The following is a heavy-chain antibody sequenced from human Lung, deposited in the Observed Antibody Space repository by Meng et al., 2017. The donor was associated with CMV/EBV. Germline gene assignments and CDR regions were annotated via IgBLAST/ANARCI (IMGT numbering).Heavy chain of an antibody. Sequence: GGSLRLXCAASEFTSSNYWMSWVRQAPGKGLEWVANIREDGSEQHYADSVKGRFSISRDNAKNSLYLQMNSLRGEDTAVYYCARVKKAVHFDNWGQGTLVTVSS. CDR1: EFTSSNYW. J-gene: IGHJ4*02. CDR2: IREDGSEQ. CDR3: ARVKKAVHFDN. V-gene: IGHV3-7*01. D-gene: IGHD6-6*01.